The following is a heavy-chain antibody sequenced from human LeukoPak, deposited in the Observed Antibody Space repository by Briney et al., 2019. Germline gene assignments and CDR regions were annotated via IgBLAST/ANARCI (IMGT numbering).Heavy chain of an antibody. CDR1: GGSFSGYY. Sequence: PSETLSLTCAVYGGSFSGYYWSWIRQPPGKGLEWIGEINHSGSTNYNPSLKSRVTVSVDTSKNQFSLKLSSVTAADTAVYYCARHFRPRGHYYMDVWGKGTTVTVSS. V-gene: IGHV4-34*01. CDR2: INHSGST. J-gene: IGHJ6*03. CDR3: ARHFRPRGHYYMDV. D-gene: IGHD3-10*01.